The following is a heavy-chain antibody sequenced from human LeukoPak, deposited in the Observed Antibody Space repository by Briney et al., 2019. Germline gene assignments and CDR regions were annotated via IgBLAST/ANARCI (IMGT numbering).Heavy chain of an antibody. CDR1: GYTFTGYY. J-gene: IGHJ3*02. Sequence: ASVKVSCKASGYTFTGYYMQWVRQAPGQGLEWMGWINPNSGGTNYAQKFQGRVTMTRGTSTSTVYMELSSLRSEDTAVYYCAREFGQPNDAFDIWGQGTMVTVSS. CDR2: INPNSGGT. CDR3: AREFGQPNDAFDI. D-gene: IGHD3-10*01. V-gene: IGHV1-2*02.